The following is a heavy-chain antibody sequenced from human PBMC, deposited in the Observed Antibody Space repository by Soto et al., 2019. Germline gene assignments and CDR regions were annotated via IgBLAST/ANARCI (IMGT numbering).Heavy chain of an antibody. CDR2: IYYSGST. V-gene: IGHV4-59*01. Sequence: SETLSLTCTVSGGSISSYYWSWIRQPPGKGLEWIGYIYYSGSTNYNPSLKSRVTISVDTSKNQFSLNLSSVTAADTAVYYCARERPERLSDSKDKDYYYYYIDVWGKGTTVTVSS. D-gene: IGHD5-12*01. CDR1: GGSISSYY. J-gene: IGHJ6*03. CDR3: ARERPERLSDSKDKDYYYYYIDV.